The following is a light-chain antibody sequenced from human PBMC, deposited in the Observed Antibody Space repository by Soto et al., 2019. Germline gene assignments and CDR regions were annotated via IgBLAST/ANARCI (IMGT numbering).Light chain of an antibody. V-gene: IGKV1-5*03. Sequence: DIQMTQSPSTLSASVGDRVTITCRASQSISSWLAWYQQKPGKAPKLLIYKASSLESGVPSRFSGSGSGAEFTLSISSLQPDDFATYYCQQYNSYPLTFGGGTKVEIK. CDR1: QSISSW. CDR2: KAS. CDR3: QQYNSYPLT. J-gene: IGKJ4*01.